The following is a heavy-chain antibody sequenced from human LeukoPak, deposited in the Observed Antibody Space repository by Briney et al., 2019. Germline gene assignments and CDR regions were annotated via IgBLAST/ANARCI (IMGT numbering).Heavy chain of an antibody. CDR1: GFTFSSYW. CDR3: AREIVVGSYYYYYGMDV. Sequence: GGSLRLSCAASGFTFSSYWMHWVRQAPGKGLVWVSRINSDGSSTSYADSVKGRFTISRDNAKNTLYLQMNSLRAEDTAVYHCAREIVVGSYYYYYGMDVWGQGTTVTVSS. CDR2: INSDGSST. J-gene: IGHJ6*02. D-gene: IGHD2-15*01. V-gene: IGHV3-74*01.